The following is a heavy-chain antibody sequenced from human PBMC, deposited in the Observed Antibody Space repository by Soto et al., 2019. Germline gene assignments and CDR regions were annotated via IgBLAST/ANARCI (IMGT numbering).Heavy chain of an antibody. CDR2: IYSSGST. Sequence: PSETLSLTCTVSGGSISSYYWSWIRQPPGKGLEWIGYIYSSGSTNYTPSLKSRVTISVDTSKNQFSLKLSSVTAADTAVYYCARHLNQWLVRWGQGTLVTVSS. V-gene: IGHV4-59*08. J-gene: IGHJ4*02. CDR3: ARHLNQWLVR. D-gene: IGHD6-19*01. CDR1: GGSISSYY.